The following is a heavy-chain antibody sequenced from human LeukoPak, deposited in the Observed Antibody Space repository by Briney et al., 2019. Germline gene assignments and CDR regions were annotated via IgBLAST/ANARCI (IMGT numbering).Heavy chain of an antibody. CDR2: IYSNANT. CDR3: ARGIAAAGLYPPGYYYYMDV. Sequence: GGSLRLSCAASGFIVSSTYMNWIRQAPGKGLEWVSIIYSNANTYYADSVKGRFTISRDNSKNTLYLQMNSLRAEDTAVYYCARGIAAAGLYPPGYYYYMDVWGKGTTVTVSS. CDR1: GFIVSSTY. J-gene: IGHJ6*03. D-gene: IGHD6-13*01. V-gene: IGHV3-66*03.